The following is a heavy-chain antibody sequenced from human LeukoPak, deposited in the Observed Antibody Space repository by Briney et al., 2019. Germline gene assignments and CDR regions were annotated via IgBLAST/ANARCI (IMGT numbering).Heavy chain of an antibody. CDR3: ARDGYNPYYYYYYMDV. CDR2: ISSSSSYI. D-gene: IGHD5-24*01. V-gene: IGHV3-21*01. J-gene: IGHJ6*03. Sequence: PGGSLRLSCAASGFTFSSYSMNWVRQAPGKGLEWVSSISSSSSYIYYADSVKGRFTISRDNSKNTLYLQMNSLRAEDTAVYYCARDGYNPYYYYYYMDVWGKGTTVTVSS. CDR1: GFTFSSYS.